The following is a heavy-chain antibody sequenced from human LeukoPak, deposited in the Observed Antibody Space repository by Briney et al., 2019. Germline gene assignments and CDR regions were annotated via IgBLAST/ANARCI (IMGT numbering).Heavy chain of an antibody. J-gene: IGHJ6*03. CDR1: GFTFSSYG. Sequence: GGSLRLSCAASGFTFSSYGMNWVRQAPGKGLEWVSYISSSSSTIYYADSVKGRFTISRDNAKNSLYLQMNSLRAEDTAVYYCVRDEPNYYYMDVWGKGTTVTVSS. CDR3: VRDEPNYYYMDV. CDR2: ISSSSSTI. V-gene: IGHV3-48*04.